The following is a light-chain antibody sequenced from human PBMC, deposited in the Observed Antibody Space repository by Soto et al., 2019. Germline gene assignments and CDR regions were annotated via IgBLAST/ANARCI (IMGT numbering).Light chain of an antibody. CDR1: QSVSTY. CDR3: QHRGSWPRII. V-gene: IGKV3-11*01. Sequence: EIVLTQSPATLSLSPGERATLSCRTSQSVSTYLAWYQQKRGQAPRLLIYDASNRATGIPARFSGSGSGTEFTLTISSLEPEDFAVYYCQHRGSWPRIIFVQGTRLEIK. J-gene: IGKJ5*01. CDR2: DAS.